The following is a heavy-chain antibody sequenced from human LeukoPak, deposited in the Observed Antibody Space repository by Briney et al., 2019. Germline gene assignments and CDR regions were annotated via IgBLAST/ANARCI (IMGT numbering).Heavy chain of an antibody. V-gene: IGHV4-59*01. CDR1: GGSISSDY. CDR2: IYYSGST. D-gene: IGHD3-9*01. J-gene: IGHJ4*02. Sequence: SETLSLTCTVSGGSISSDYWSWIRQPPGKGLEWVGYIYYSGSTNYNPSLKGRVTLSVDPPKDPSSLELRSVDARDPVLYFCARMYYDILAGYSFDHWGQGTLDSVSS. CDR3: ARMYYDILAGYSFDH.